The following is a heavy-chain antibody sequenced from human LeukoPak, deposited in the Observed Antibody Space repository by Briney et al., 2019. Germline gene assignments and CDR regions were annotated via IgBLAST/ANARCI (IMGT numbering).Heavy chain of an antibody. CDR3: ARALGGYDILTGQDY. CDR1: GFTFSSYS. J-gene: IGHJ4*02. Sequence: PGGSLRLSCAASGFTFSSYSMNWVRQAPGKGLEWVSSISSRSSYIYYADSVKGRFTISRDNAKNSLYLQMNSLRAEDTAVYYCARALGGYDILTGQDYWGQGTLVTVSS. CDR2: ISSRSSYI. V-gene: IGHV3-21*01. D-gene: IGHD3-9*01.